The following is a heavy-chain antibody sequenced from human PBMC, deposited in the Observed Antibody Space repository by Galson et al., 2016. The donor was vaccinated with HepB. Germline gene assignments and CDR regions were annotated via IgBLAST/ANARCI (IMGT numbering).Heavy chain of an antibody. CDR3: ARERYYYDRSGYYYSFDN. Sequence: TLSLTCTVSGGSISAGDYYWSWIRQPPGKGLEWTGYVFYSGSTYYNPSLQSRVTISVDTSKNQFSLKLNSVTPADTAVYYCARERYYYDRSGYYYSFDNWGQGTPITVSS. J-gene: IGHJ4*02. D-gene: IGHD3-22*01. CDR2: VFYSGST. CDR1: GGSISAGDYY. V-gene: IGHV4-30-4*01.